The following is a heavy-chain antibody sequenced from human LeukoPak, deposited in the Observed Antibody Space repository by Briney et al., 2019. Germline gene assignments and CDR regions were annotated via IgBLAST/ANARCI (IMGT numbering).Heavy chain of an antibody. J-gene: IGHJ5*02. CDR1: GGTFSSYA. CDR3: ARDSGVAAATGGNWFDP. V-gene: IGHV1-69*06. CDR2: IIPIFGTA. Sequence: GASVKVSCKASGGTFSSYAISWVRQAPGQGLEWMGGIIPIFGTANYAQKFQGRVTITADKSTSTAYMELSSLRSEDTAVYYCARDSGVAAATGGNWFDPWGQGTLVTVSS. D-gene: IGHD6-13*01.